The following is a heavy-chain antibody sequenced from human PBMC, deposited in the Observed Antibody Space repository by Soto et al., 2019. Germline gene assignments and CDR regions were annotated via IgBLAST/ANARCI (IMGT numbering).Heavy chain of an antibody. Sequence: QEQVVESGGGVAQPGRSLRLSCTVSGFIFNKYGMHWFRKAPGKGLEWVAGISEDGNRKYYSDSVKGRFTISRDNSKNTLYLQMDSLRSEDTALFFCTNGCVRGFDLCGSWGQGTLVTVS. CDR2: ISEDGNRK. J-gene: IGHJ5*02. CDR1: GFIFNKYG. V-gene: IGHV3-30*18. CDR3: TNGCVRGFDLCGS. D-gene: IGHD5-12*01.